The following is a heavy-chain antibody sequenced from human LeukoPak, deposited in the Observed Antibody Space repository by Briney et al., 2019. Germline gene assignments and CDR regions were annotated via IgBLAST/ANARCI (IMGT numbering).Heavy chain of an antibody. V-gene: IGHV3-48*02. CDR3: ARDFRRDGDSGNYYYGTDV. CDR2: ISSSSSTI. Sequence: SGGSLRLSCAASGFTFSSYSMNWVRQAPGKGLEWVSYISSSSSTIYYADSVKGRFTISRDNAKNSLYLQMNSLRDEDTAVYYCARDFRRDGDSGNYYYGTDVWGQGTTVTVSS. CDR1: GFTFSSYS. D-gene: IGHD4-17*01. J-gene: IGHJ6*02.